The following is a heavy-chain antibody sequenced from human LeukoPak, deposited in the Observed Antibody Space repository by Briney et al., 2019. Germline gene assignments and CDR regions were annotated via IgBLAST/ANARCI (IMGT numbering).Heavy chain of an antibody. CDR2: ISGSGGST. Sequence: GGSLRLSCAASGFTFSSYAMSWVRQAPGKGLEWVSAISGSGGSTYYADSVKDRFTISRDNSKNTLYLQMNSLRAEDTAVYYCAKLRDIVVVPAALNWFDPWGQGTLVTVSS. V-gene: IGHV3-23*01. D-gene: IGHD2-2*01. CDR1: GFTFSSYA. J-gene: IGHJ5*02. CDR3: AKLRDIVVVPAALNWFDP.